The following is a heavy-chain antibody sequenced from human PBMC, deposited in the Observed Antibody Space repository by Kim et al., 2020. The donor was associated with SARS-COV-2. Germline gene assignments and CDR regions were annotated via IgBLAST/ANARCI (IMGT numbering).Heavy chain of an antibody. CDR3: SNSNYYYYGMDV. V-gene: IGHV3-49*04. D-gene: IGHD4-4*01. Sequence: GGSLRLSCTASGFTFGDYAMSWVRQAPGKGLEWVGFIRSKAYGGTTEYAASVKGRFTISRNDSKSIAYLQMNSLKTEDTAVYYCSNSNYYYYGMDVWGQGTTVTVSS. CDR1: GFTFGDYA. CDR2: IRSKAYGGTT. J-gene: IGHJ6*02.